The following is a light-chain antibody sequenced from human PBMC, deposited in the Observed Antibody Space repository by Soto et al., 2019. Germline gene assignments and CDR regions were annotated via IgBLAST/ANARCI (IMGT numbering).Light chain of an antibody. Sequence: DIQMTQSPSTLSASVGDRLTITCRASQSVSTSLAWYKQKPGIAPKLLIYQASSLENGVPSRFSGSGSGTEFTLTISSLQPDDFATYYCQQYNSYRTFGQGTKV. CDR1: QSVSTS. V-gene: IGKV1-5*03. CDR3: QQYNSYRT. J-gene: IGKJ1*01. CDR2: QAS.